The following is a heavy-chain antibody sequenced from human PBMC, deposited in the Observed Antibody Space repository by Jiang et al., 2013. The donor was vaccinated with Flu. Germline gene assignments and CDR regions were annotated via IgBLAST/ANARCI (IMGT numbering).Heavy chain of an antibody. D-gene: IGHD5-12*01. V-gene: IGHV1-69*01. Sequence: EWMGGIIPIFGTANYAQKFQGRVTITADESTSTAYMELSSLRSEDTAVYYCATNRYGGYVSDAFDIWGQGTMVTVSS. J-gene: IGHJ3*02. CDR3: ATNRYGGYVSDAFDI. CDR2: IIPIFGTA.